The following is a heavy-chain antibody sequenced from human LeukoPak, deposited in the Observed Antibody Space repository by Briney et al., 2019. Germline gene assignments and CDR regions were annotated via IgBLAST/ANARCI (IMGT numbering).Heavy chain of an antibody. J-gene: IGHJ4*02. CDR2: IYPGDSDT. V-gene: IGHV5-51*01. CDR1: GYSFSSYW. CDR3: ARRYSSSWYPDY. D-gene: IGHD6-13*01. Sequence: GESLKISCKASGYSFSSYWIGWVRQMPGKGLEWMGIIYPGDSDTRYSPSFKGQVTISADKSISTAYLQWSSLKASDTAMYYCARRYSSSWYPDYWGQGTLVTVSS.